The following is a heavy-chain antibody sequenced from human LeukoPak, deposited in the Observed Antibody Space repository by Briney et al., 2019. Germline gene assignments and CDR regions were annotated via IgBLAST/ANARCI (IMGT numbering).Heavy chain of an antibody. CDR3: ARDRRAREVFGPLYYYDSSGYPLG. D-gene: IGHD3-22*01. CDR1: GFTFSSYG. V-gene: IGHV3-33*01. Sequence: PGGSLRLSCAASGFTFSSYGMHWVRQAPGKGLEWVAVIWYDGSNKYYADSVKGRFTISRDNSKNTLYLQMNSLRAEDTAAYYCARDRRAREVFGPLYYYDSSGYPLGWGQGTLVTVSS. J-gene: IGHJ4*02. CDR2: IWYDGSNK.